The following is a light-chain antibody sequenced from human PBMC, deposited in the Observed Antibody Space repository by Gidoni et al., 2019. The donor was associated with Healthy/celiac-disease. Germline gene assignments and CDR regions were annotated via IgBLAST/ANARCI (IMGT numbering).Light chain of an antibody. CDR3: NSRDSSGNHLV. CDR2: GKN. V-gene: IGLV3-19*01. CDR1: SLRSYY. Sequence: SSELTQDPAVAVAWGQTVRITCQGDSLRSYYARWYQQKPGQAPVLVIYGKNNRPSGIPDRFSGSSSGNTASLTITGAQAEDEADYYCNSRDSSGNHLVFGGGTKLTVL. J-gene: IGLJ2*01.